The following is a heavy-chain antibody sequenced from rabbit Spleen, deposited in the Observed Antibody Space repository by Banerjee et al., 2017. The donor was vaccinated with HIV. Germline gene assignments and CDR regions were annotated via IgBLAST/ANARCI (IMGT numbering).Heavy chain of an antibody. Sequence: QSLEESGGGLVKPGASPTLTCKASGFSFSRSYDMCWVRQAPGKGLEWIGCPDGGTSDITYYANWAKGRFTISKTSSTTVTLQMTRLTAADTATYFCARDTSSSFSSYGMDLWGQGTLVTVS. CDR1: GFSFSRSYD. V-gene: IGHV1S40*01. D-gene: IGHD1-1*01. CDR3: ARDTSSSFSSYGMDL. CDR2: PDGGTSDIT. J-gene: IGHJ6*01.